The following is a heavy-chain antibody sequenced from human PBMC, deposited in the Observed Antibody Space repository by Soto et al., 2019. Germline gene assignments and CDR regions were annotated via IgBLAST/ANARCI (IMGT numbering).Heavy chain of an antibody. J-gene: IGHJ4*02. CDR1: GYTFTSYD. D-gene: IGHD2-15*01. V-gene: IGHV1-8*01. CDR2: MNPNSGNT. Sequence: RASVKVSCKASGYTFTSYDINWVRQATGQGLEWMGWMNPNSGNTGYAQKFQGRVTMTRNTSISTAYMELSSLRSEDTAVYYRASSRSDPGSGPDYWGQGTLVTVSS. CDR3: ASSRSDPGSGPDY.